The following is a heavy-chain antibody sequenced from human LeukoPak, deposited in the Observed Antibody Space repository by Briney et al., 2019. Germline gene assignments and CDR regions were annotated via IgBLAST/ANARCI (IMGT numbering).Heavy chain of an antibody. J-gene: IGHJ4*02. Sequence: GASVKVSCKASGYTFTSYGISWVRQAPGQGLERMGWISAYNGNTNYAQKLQGRVTMTTDTSTSTAYMELRSLRSDDTAVYYCARFCGGDCYTLFDYWGQGTLVTVSS. CDR3: ARFCGGDCYTLFDY. V-gene: IGHV1-18*01. CDR1: GYTFTSYG. D-gene: IGHD2-21*02. CDR2: ISAYNGNT.